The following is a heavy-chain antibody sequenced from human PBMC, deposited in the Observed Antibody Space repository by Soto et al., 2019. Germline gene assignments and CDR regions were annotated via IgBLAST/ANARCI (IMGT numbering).Heavy chain of an antibody. CDR2: IVVGSGNT. D-gene: IGHD6-13*01. CDR3: AADPAYSSSWYGMDV. J-gene: IGHJ6*02. Sequence: SVKVSCKASGFTFTSSAVQWVRQARGQRLEWIGWIVVGSGNTNYAQKFQERVTITRDMSTSTAYMELSSLRSEDTAVYYCAADPAYSSSWYGMDVCGQGTTVTVSS. CDR1: GFTFTSSA. V-gene: IGHV1-58*01.